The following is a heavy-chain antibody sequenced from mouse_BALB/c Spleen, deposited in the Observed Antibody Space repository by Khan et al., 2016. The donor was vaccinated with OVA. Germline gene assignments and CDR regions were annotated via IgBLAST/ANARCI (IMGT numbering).Heavy chain of an antibody. Sequence: QVQLKQSGPGLVQPSQSLSITCTVSGFSLTNYGVHWVRQSPGKGLEWLGVIWSGGITDYNETFLSSLSISKDISKSQVFFKMNSLQANDTAIYYCAKNRNGYFDYWGQGTTLTVSS. CDR2: IWSGGIT. D-gene: IGHD1-1*02. CDR1: GFSLTNYG. J-gene: IGHJ2*01. V-gene: IGHV2-2*02. CDR3: AKNRNGYFDY.